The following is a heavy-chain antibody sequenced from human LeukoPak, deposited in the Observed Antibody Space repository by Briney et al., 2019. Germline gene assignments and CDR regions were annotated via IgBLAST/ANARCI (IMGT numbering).Heavy chain of an antibody. CDR3: ASTITMVRGAQTYFDY. J-gene: IGHJ4*02. CDR1: GGSISSGSYY. CDR2: IYTSGST. Sequence: SETLSLTCTVSGGSISSGSYYWSWIRQPAGKGLEWIGRIYTSGSTNYNPSLKSRVTISVDTSKNQFSLKLSSVTAADTAVYYCASTITMVRGAQTYFDYWGQGTLVTVSS. V-gene: IGHV4-61*02. D-gene: IGHD3-10*01.